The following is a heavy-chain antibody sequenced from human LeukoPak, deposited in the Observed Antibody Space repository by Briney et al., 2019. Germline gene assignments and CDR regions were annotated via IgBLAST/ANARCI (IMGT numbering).Heavy chain of an antibody. CDR2: IYYSGST. CDR1: GDSFSSVTDY. CDR3: AGRGVPYWYFDL. J-gene: IGHJ2*01. D-gene: IGHD3-10*01. Sequence: PSETLSLTCTVSGDSFSSVTDYWAWIRQPPGKGLEWIGYIYYSGSTYYNPSLKSRVTISVDTSKNQFSLKLSSVTAADTAVYYCAGRGVPYWYFDLWGRGTLVTVSS. V-gene: IGHV4-30-4*08.